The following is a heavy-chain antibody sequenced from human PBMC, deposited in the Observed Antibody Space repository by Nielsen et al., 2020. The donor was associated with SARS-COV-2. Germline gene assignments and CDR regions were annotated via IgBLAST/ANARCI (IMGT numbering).Heavy chain of an antibody. J-gene: IGHJ4*02. CDR1: GNAFTSHP. V-gene: IGHV1-3*01. Sequence: ASVKVSCKASGNAFTSHPIHWVRQAPGQRPEWMGWINADNGNTKYSEKFQGRVTITRDTSASTIYMDLSSLRSDDTAVYYCARLLDSRVYPTLDYWGQGTLVTVSS. CDR2: INADNGNT. D-gene: IGHD3-22*01. CDR3: ARLLDSRVYPTLDY.